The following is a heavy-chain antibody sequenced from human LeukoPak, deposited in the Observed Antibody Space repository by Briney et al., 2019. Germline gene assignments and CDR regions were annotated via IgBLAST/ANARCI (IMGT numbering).Heavy chain of an antibody. V-gene: IGHV4-39*07. CDR3: ARDRQQLVRRDSFDY. Sequence: PSETLSLTCTVSGGSIRSSNYYWGWIRQPPGKGLEWIGSIYDSGSAYYNPSLKNRVTISVDTSKTQFSLKLTSVTAADTALYYCARDRQQLVRRDSFDYWGQGTLVTVSS. CDR1: GGSIRSSNYY. J-gene: IGHJ4*02. CDR2: IYDSGSA. D-gene: IGHD6-13*01.